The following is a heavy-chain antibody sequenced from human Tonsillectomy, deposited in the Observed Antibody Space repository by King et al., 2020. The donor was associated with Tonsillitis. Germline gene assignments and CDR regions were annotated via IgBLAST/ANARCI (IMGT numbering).Heavy chain of an antibody. V-gene: IGHV3-43*02. CDR1: GFIFDDYA. CDR3: AKNHYGSGSYYKDAYMDV. J-gene: IGHJ6*03. CDR2: ISGDGGST. D-gene: IGHD3-10*01. Sequence: VQLVESGGGVVQPGGSLRLSCAASGFIFDDYAMHWVRHAPGKGLEWVSLISGDGGSTNYADSVKGRFTISRDNSKNSLYLQMNSLRTEDTALYYCAKNHYGSGSYYKDAYMDVWGKGTTVTVSS.